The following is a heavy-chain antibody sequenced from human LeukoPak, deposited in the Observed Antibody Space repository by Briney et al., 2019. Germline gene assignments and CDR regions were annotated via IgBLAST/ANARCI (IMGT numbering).Heavy chain of an antibody. CDR2: ISDRGGST. CDR3: ARESGGLDY. D-gene: IGHD3-10*01. CDR1: GITLSNYG. Sequence: GGSLRLSCAVSGITLSNYGMSWVRQAPGKGLQWVAGISDRGGSTNYADSVKGRFTISRDNSKNTLYLQMNSLRVEDTALYYCARESGGLDYWGQGSLVTVSS. J-gene: IGHJ4*02. V-gene: IGHV3-23*01.